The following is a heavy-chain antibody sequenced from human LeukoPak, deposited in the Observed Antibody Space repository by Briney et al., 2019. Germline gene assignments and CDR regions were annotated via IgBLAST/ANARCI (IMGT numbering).Heavy chain of an antibody. V-gene: IGHV4-61*05. CDR3: ARDYGGNYLDY. J-gene: IGHJ4*02. CDR2: IYYSGST. D-gene: IGHD4-23*01. Sequence: PSETLSLTCTVSGGSISSSSYYWGWIRQPPGKGLEWIGYIYYSGSTNYNPSLKSRVTISVDTSKNQFSLKLSSVTAADTAVYYCARDYGGNYLDYWGQGTLVTVSS. CDR1: GGSISSSSYY.